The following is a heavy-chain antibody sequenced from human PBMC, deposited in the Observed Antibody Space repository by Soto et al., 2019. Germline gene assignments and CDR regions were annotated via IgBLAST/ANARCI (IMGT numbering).Heavy chain of an antibody. V-gene: IGHV3-23*01. CDR3: AKIGGRLRFLEWSHTSNWFDP. D-gene: IGHD3-3*01. CDR1: GFTFSSYA. Sequence: GGSLRLSCAASGFTFSSYAMSWVRQAPGKGLEWVSAISGSGGSTYYADSVKGRFTISRDNSKNTLYLQMNSLRAEDTAVYYCAKIGGRLRFLEWSHTSNWFDPWGQGTLVTVSS. J-gene: IGHJ5*02. CDR2: ISGSGGST.